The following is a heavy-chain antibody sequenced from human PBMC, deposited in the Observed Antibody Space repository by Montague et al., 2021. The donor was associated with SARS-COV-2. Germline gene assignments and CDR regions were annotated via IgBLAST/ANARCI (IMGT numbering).Heavy chain of an antibody. Sequence: SETLSLTCSVSGDSIVTGDYYWAWSRQPPGKGLEWIGSIFHSGTTYYAPSLRGRVTISVDTSKNQFSLKLNSVTAADTAFYYCVREYTGSSQASWGQGTLVTVSS. CDR3: VREYTGSSQAS. J-gene: IGHJ5*02. CDR2: IFHSGTT. CDR1: GDSIVTGDYY. D-gene: IGHD6-6*01. V-gene: IGHV4-39*02.